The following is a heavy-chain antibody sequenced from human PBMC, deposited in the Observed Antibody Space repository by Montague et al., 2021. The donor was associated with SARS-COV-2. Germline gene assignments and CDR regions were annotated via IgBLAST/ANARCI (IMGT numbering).Heavy chain of an antibody. V-gene: IGHV4-38-2*02. CDR3: ARDCYDYGSGSYQRWFDP. J-gene: IGHJ5*02. CDR2: IYHSGST. D-gene: IGHD3-10*01. Sequence: SETLSLTCTVSGYSISSGYYWGWIRQPPGKGLEWIGSIYHSGSTXYNPSLKSRVTISVDTSKNQFSLKLSSVTAAATAVYYCARDCYDYGSGSYQRWFDPWGQETLVTVSS. CDR1: GYSISSGYY.